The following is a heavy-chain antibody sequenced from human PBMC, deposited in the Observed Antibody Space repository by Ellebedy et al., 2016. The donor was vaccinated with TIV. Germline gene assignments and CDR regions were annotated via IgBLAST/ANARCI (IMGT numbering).Heavy chain of an antibody. CDR2: LYNDDRI. D-gene: IGHD5-18*01. Sequence: PGGSLRLSCAASGFTVSFNYMSWVRQAPGKGLEWVSVLYNDDRIYYADSVKGRFTISGDTSRKTLYLHMNNLRVEDTAVYYCATTQMGYSYGEFKNWGQGTLVTVSS. CDR1: GFTVSFNY. CDR3: ATTQMGYSYGEFKN. V-gene: IGHV3-66*01. J-gene: IGHJ4*02.